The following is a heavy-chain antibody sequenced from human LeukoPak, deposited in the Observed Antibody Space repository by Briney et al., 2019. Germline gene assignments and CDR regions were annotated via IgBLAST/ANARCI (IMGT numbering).Heavy chain of an antibody. J-gene: IGHJ3*02. V-gene: IGHV1-2*02. D-gene: IGHD5-18*01. CDR2: INPNSGGT. CDR1: GYTFTGYY. Sequence: ASVKVSCKASGYTFTGYYMHWVRQAPGQGLEWMGWINPNSGGTNYAQKFQGRVTMTRDTSISTAYMELSRLRSEDMAVYYCAREGSGSTWIQRTGAFDIWGQGTMVTVSS. CDR3: AREGSGSTWIQRTGAFDI.